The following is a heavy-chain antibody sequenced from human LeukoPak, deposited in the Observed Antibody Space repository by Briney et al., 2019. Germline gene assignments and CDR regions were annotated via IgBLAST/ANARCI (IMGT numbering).Heavy chain of an antibody. CDR2: IYYDGNT. Sequence: SETLSLTCSVSGGSISGYYWSGIRQPPGKGLEWIGYIYYDGNTNYSPSVESQVTISLDKSKNQVSLKLSSVTAADTAVYYCARDQGISSDLDAFDIWGRGTMVTVSS. CDR1: GGSISGYY. D-gene: IGHD6-6*01. CDR3: ARDQGISSDLDAFDI. J-gene: IGHJ3*02. V-gene: IGHV4-59*01.